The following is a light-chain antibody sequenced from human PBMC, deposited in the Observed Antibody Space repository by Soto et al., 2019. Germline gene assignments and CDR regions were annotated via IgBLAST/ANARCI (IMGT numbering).Light chain of an antibody. CDR3: QQYDDWPPT. V-gene: IGKV3-15*01. J-gene: IGKJ1*01. Sequence: EIVLTQSAATLSVSPGERATLSCRASQSVSSNLGWYQQKPGQTPRLLIYGASTRASGIPARFSGSGSGTEFTLTISSLQSEDFAVYYCQQYDDWPPTFGQGTKVEIK. CDR2: GAS. CDR1: QSVSSN.